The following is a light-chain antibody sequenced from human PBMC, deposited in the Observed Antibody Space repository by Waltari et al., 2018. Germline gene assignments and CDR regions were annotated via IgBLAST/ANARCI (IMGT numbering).Light chain of an antibody. J-gene: IGLJ2*01. CDR1: ELKDKY. CDR2: KEY. Sequence: SYVLTQPPSVSVSPGQTATITCSGDELKDKYIYWLQQKPGQSPVVVVYKEYKRPSGTPGRLSGSNSGNTATLTISGTQAMDEADYYCQTCARFNVIFGGGTKLTVL. CDR3: QTCARFNVI. V-gene: IGLV3-1*01.